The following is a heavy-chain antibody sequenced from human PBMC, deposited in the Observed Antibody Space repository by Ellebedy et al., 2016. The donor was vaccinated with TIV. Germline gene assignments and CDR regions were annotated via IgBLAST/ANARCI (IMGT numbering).Heavy chain of an antibody. CDR3: ARLTRTIFGVVQTIDY. Sequence: MPGGSLRLSCTVSGGSISSYYWSWIRQPPGKGLEWIGYIYYSGSTNYNPSLKSRVTISVDTSKNQFSLKLSSVTAADTAVYYCARLTRTIFGVVQTIDYWGQGTLVTVSS. CDR2: IYYSGST. CDR1: GGSISSYY. J-gene: IGHJ4*02. D-gene: IGHD3-3*01. V-gene: IGHV4-59*08.